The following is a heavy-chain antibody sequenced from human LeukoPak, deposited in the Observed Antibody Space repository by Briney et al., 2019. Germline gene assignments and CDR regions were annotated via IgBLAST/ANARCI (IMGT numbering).Heavy chain of an antibody. D-gene: IGHD3-10*01. CDR2: ISAYNGNT. CDR3: ARDRGLSMVRGVDFDY. CDR1: GYTFTSYG. J-gene: IGHJ4*02. V-gene: IGHV1-18*01. Sequence: ASVKVSCKASGYTFTSYGISWVRQAPGQGLEWMGWISAYNGNTNYAQKLQGRVTMTTDTSTSTAYMELRSLRSDDTAVYYCARDRGLSMVRGVDFDYWGQGTLVTVSS.